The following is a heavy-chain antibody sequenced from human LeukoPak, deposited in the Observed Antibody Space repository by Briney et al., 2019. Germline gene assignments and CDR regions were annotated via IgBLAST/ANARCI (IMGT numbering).Heavy chain of an antibody. CDR2: ISGSGGGT. D-gene: IGHD3-22*01. V-gene: IGHV3-23*01. CDR3: AEDRGNYYDSSGYHFFGYYFDY. Sequence: PGGSLRFSCAASGFTFSSYAMNWVRQAPGKGLEWVSAISGSGGGTYYADSVKGRFTISRDNSKNTLYLQMNSLGAEDTAVYYCAEDRGNYYDSSGYHFFGYYFDYWGQGTLVTVSS. J-gene: IGHJ4*02. CDR1: GFTFSSYA.